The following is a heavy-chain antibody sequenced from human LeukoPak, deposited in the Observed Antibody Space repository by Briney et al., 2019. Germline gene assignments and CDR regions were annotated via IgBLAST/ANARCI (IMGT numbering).Heavy chain of an antibody. J-gene: IGHJ4*02. CDR1: GYSFTNYW. CDR2: IYPGDSDT. Sequence: GESLKISCKASGYSFTNYWIGWVRQMPGKGLEWMGIIYPGDSDTRYSPSFQGQVTISADKSISPAYLQWSSPKASDTAMYYCGRRREAYNLDYWGQGTLVTVSS. CDR3: GRRREAYNLDY. D-gene: IGHD5-24*01. V-gene: IGHV5-51*01.